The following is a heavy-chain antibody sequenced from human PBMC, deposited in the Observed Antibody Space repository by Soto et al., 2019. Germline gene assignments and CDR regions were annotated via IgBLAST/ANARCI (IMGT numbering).Heavy chain of an antibody. J-gene: IGHJ3*02. CDR1: GGSISSGDYY. CDR3: ARDSFSDSSGNDAFDI. CDR2: IYYSGST. Sequence: SETLSLTCTVSGGSISSGDYYWSWIRQPPGKGLEWIGYIYYSGSTYYNPSLKSRVTISVDTSKNQFSLKLSSVTAADTAVYYCARDSFSDSSGNDAFDIWGQGTMVTVSS. D-gene: IGHD3-22*01. V-gene: IGHV4-30-4*01.